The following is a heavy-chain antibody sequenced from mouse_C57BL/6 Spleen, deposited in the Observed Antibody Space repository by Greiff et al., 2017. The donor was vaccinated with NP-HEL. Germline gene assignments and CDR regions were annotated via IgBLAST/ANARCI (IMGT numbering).Heavy chain of an antibody. Sequence: DVKLQESGPGLVKPSQSLSLTCSVTGYSITSGYYWNWIRQFPGNKLEWMGYISYDGSNNYNPSLKNRISITRDTSKNQFFLKLNSVTTEDTATYYCARGGYDYDGVWFAYWGQGTLVTVSA. V-gene: IGHV3-6*01. CDR3: ARGGYDYDGVWFAY. CDR1: GYSITSGYY. J-gene: IGHJ3*01. CDR2: ISYDGSN. D-gene: IGHD2-4*01.